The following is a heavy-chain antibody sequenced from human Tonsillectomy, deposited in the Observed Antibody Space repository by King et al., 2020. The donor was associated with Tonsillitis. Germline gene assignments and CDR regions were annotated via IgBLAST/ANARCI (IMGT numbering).Heavy chain of an antibody. CDR1: GFSLSTSGMR. CDR3: ARTSVAGLYYFDY. Sequence: TLKESGPALVKPPQTLTLTCTFSGFSLSTSGMRVSWIRQPPGKALEWLARIDWDDDKFYSTSLETRLTISKDTSKNQVVLSMTNMDPVDTATYYCARTSVAGLYYFDYWGQGTLVTVSS. CDR2: IDWDDDK. J-gene: IGHJ4*02. D-gene: IGHD6-19*01. V-gene: IGHV2-70*04.